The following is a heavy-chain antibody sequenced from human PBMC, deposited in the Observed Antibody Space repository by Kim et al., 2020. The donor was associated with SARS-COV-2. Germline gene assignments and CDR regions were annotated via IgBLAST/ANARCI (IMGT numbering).Heavy chain of an antibody. V-gene: IGHV1-69*01. D-gene: IGHD1-26*01. Sequence: ANYAQNVQGRVTMTADESTTTVFLELDSLRSDDTAVYYCARERGNSYGFDYWGQGTLVTVSS. CDR3: ARERGNSYGFDY. CDR2: A. J-gene: IGHJ4*02.